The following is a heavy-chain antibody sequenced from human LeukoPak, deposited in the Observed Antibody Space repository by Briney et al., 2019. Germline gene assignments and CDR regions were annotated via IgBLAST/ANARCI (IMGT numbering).Heavy chain of an antibody. CDR3: AALTEEFGA. D-gene: IGHD3-10*01. J-gene: IGHJ4*02. V-gene: IGHV4-34*01. CDR2: INHSGST. Sequence: SETLSLTCAVYGGSFSGYYWSWIRQPPGKGLEWIGEINHSGSTNYNPSLKSRVTISVDTSKNQFSLKLSSVTAADTAVYYCAALTEEFGAWGQGTLVTVSS. CDR1: GGSFSGYY.